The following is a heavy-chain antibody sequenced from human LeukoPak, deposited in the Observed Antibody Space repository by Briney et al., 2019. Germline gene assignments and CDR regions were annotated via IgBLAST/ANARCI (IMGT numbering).Heavy chain of an antibody. J-gene: IGHJ3*02. CDR1: GGSFNDYY. Sequence: ETLSLTCAVYGGSFNDYYWNWVRQAPGKGLEWVASISSSSSYIYYADSVKGRFTISRDNAKHSLYLQMNSLRAEDTAVYYCARGLCSSTSCYFSPSNDAFDIWGQGTMVTVSS. V-gene: IGHV3-21*01. CDR2: ISSSSSYI. D-gene: IGHD2-2*01. CDR3: ARGLCSSTSCYFSPSNDAFDI.